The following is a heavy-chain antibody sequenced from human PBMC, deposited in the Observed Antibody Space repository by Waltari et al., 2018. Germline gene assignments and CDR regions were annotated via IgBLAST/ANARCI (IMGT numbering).Heavy chain of an antibody. V-gene: IGHV1-3*01. D-gene: IGHD6-19*01. J-gene: IGHJ4*02. CDR2: INAANTNT. Sequence: QVQLVQSGAEVKKPGASVKVSCKASGYTFSRYVMHWGGQAPGPSLEWMGWINAANTNTKYSQKFQGRVTITRDTSASTAYMELSSLTSEDTAVYYCARSGWLDYWGQGTLVTVSS. CDR3: ARSGWLDY. CDR1: GYTFSRYV.